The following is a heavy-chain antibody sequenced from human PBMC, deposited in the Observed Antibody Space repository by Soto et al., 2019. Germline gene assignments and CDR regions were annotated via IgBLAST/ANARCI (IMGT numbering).Heavy chain of an antibody. D-gene: IGHD3-3*01. CDR1: GGSFSGYY. V-gene: IGHV4-34*01. CDR3: ARYYDFWSGYAYYYYYMDV. J-gene: IGHJ6*03. Sequence: SETLSLTCAVYGGSFSGYYWSWIRQPPGKGLEWIGEIYHSGSTNYNPSLKSRVTISVDKSKNQFSLKLSSVTAADTAVYYCARYYDFWSGYAYYYYYMDVWGKGTTVTVSS. CDR2: IYHSGST.